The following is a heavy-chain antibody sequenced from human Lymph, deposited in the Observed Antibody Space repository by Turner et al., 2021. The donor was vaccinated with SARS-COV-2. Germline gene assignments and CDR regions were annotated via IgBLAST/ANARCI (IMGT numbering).Heavy chain of an antibody. Sequence: QLQLQESGPGLVKPSETLSLSCTVSGGSISSSSYYWGWIRQPPGKGLEWIGSIYYSGSTYYNPSLKSRVTISEDTSKNQFSLKLSSVTAADTAVYHCARQRLTRYGMDVWGQGTTVTVSS. D-gene: IGHD2-21*02. V-gene: IGHV4-39*01. CDR1: GGSISSSSYY. J-gene: IGHJ6*02. CDR3: ARQRLTRYGMDV. CDR2: IYYSGST.